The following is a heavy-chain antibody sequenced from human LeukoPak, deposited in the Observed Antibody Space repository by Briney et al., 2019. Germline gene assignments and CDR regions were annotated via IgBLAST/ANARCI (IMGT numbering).Heavy chain of an antibody. D-gene: IGHD1-26*01. J-gene: IGHJ4*02. Sequence: NPSETLSLTCTVSGGSISSYYWTWIRQPPGKGLEWIGYIHYSGNTNYNPSLKSRVTISVNTSKNQFSLKLSSVTAADTAVYYCARDLSGGVGPYYWGQGALVTVSS. CDR3: ARDLSGGVGPYY. CDR2: IHYSGNT. CDR1: GGSISSYY. V-gene: IGHV4-59*12.